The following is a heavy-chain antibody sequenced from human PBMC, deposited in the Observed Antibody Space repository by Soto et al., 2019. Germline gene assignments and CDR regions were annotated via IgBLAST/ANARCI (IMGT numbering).Heavy chain of an antibody. J-gene: IGHJ4*02. D-gene: IGHD3-16*01. CDR3: VCWLWGIGH. CDR2: SRSKADNYSP. CDR1: GFDFRHHH. Sequence: EVQLVESGGGLVQPGGSLRLSCAVSGFDFRHHHMDWVRQAPGKGLEWVGSSRSKADNYSPDYAASAKGRFTISRDESKRTLNLQMSSLRTEDSAVFYCVCWLWGIGHWGQGTLVTVSP. V-gene: IGHV3-72*01.